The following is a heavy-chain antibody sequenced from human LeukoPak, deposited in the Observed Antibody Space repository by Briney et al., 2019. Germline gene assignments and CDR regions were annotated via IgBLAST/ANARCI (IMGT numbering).Heavy chain of an antibody. J-gene: IGHJ4*02. CDR3: ARHSETCSGGSCFLDYFDY. CDR2: IYYSGST. Sequence: SETLSLTCTVSGGSISKYYWSWIRQPPGKGLEGIGYIYYSGSTNYNPSLKSRLTISVDTPKNHFSLRLTSVTAADTAVYYCARHSETCSGGSCFLDYFDYWGQGTLVTVSS. CDR1: GGSISKYY. V-gene: IGHV4-59*08. D-gene: IGHD2-15*01.